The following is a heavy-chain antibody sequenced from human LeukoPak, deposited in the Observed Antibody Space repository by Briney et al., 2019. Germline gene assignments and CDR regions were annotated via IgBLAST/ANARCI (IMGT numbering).Heavy chain of an antibody. D-gene: IGHD3-22*01. Sequence: EAGGSLRLSCAASGFTFSDYYMSWIRQAPGKGLEWVSYISSSGSTIYYADSVKGRFTISRDNAKNSLYLQMNSLRAEDTAVYYCARDMPDYYDSYLDDAFDIWGQGTMVTVSS. CDR2: ISSSGSTI. J-gene: IGHJ3*02. CDR1: GFTFSDYY. CDR3: ARDMPDYYDSYLDDAFDI. V-gene: IGHV3-11*04.